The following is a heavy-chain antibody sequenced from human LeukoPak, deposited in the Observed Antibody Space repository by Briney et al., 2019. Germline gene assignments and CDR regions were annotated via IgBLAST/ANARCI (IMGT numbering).Heavy chain of an antibody. CDR3: ARDSIVSASFDI. D-gene: IGHD2/OR15-2a*01. CDR1: GYTFTTYA. CDR2: IWCDGSNK. V-gene: IGHV3-33*01. Sequence: SCKASGYTFTTYAMHWVRQAPGKGLEWVAVIWCDGSNKYYADSVKGRFTISRDNSKNTLYLQMNSLRAEDTAVYYCARDSIVSASFDIWGQGTMVTVSS. J-gene: IGHJ3*02.